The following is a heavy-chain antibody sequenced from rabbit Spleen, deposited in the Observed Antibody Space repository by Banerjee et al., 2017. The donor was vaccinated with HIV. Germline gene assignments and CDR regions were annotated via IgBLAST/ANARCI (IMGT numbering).Heavy chain of an antibody. CDR3: VREAGYSLKL. Sequence: QLKESGGGLVQPGGSLKLSCKASGFDFSTYGVSWVRQGPGKGLEWIGYIDPIFGTTNYATWVNGRFSISRENTQNTLYLQLNSLTVADTATYFCVREAGYSLKLWGPGTLVTVS. CDR2: IDPIFGTT. D-gene: IGHD1-1*01. J-gene: IGHJ4*01. CDR1: GFDFSTYG. V-gene: IGHV1S7*01.